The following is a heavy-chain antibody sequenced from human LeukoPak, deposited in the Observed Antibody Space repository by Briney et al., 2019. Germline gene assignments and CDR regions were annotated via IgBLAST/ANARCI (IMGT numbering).Heavy chain of an antibody. D-gene: IGHD3-16*02. V-gene: IGHV3-48*03. CDR3: ARDHYDYVWGSYRFDY. J-gene: IGHJ4*02. CDR2: ISSSGSTI. Sequence: GGSLRLSCAASGFTLSSYEMNWVRQAPGKGLEWVSYISSSGSTIYYADSVKGRFTISRDNAKNSLYLQMNSLRAEDTAVYYCARDHYDYVWGSYRFDYWGQGTLVTVSS. CDR1: GFTLSSYE.